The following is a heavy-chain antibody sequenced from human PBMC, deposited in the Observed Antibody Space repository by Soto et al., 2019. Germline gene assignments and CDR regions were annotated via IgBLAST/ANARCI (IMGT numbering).Heavy chain of an antibody. Sequence: QLVQSGSEVKKPGSSVKVSCQASGGTFSGYVVTWVXXXXGXGLEWMGEFVPLFGTTNYAQRFSGRITITAEESTSTAYMELRTLRSDDTAVYYCATHGLGVSSPPYFDNWGQGTLVTVSS. CDR2: FVPLFGTT. CDR3: ATHGLGVSSPPYFDN. J-gene: IGHJ4*02. V-gene: IGHV1-69*01. CDR1: GGTFSGYV. D-gene: IGHD3-16*01.